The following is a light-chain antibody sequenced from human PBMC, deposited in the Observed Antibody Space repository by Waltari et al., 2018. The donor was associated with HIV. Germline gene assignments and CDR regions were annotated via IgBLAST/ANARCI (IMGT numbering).Light chain of an antibody. CDR3: QQRHNWPPLT. V-gene: IGKV3-11*01. J-gene: IGKJ4*01. CDR1: QSVSSY. CDR2: DST. Sequence: EIVLTQSPATRPWSPGEKAPSSCRASQSVSSYLAWYQQKPGQAPRLLIYDSTHRATGIPARFSGSGSTTDFTLTISSLEPEDFGVYYCQQRHNWPPLTFGGGTKVEIK.